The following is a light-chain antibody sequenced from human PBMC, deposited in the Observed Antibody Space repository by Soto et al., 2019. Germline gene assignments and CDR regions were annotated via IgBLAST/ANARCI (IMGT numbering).Light chain of an antibody. Sequence: DIQITQSPSSLSASVWDRVTITCRASQRISSYLNWYQQKPGKAPKLLIYAASSLQSGVPSRFSGSGSGTDFTLTISSLQPEDFATYYCQQANSFPLTFGQGTRLEIK. CDR1: QRISSY. CDR3: QQANSFPLT. J-gene: IGKJ5*01. V-gene: IGKV1-39*01. CDR2: AAS.